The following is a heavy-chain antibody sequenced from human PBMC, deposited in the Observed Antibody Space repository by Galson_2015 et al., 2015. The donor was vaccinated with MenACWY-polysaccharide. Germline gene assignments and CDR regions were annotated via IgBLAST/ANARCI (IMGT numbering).Heavy chain of an antibody. CDR1: GFTFSDYY. J-gene: IGHJ3*02. CDR2: ISSSGSTI. CDR3: ARDEGDSYAGDAFDI. V-gene: IGHV3-11*01. Sequence: LSCAASGFTFSDYYMSWIRQAPGKGLEWVSYISSSGSTIYYADSVKGRFTISRDNAKNSLYLQMNSLRAEDTAVYYCARDEGDSYAGDAFDIWGQGTMVTVSS. D-gene: IGHD3-16*01.